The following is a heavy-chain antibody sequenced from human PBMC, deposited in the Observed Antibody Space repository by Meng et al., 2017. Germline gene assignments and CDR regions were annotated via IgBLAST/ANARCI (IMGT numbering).Heavy chain of an antibody. J-gene: IGHJ4*02. Sequence: GRLPRSGPGLVRPAATRSLTGTFAGGAVSSGRYYWSWIRQPPGKGLEWIGYIYYSGSTNYNPSLKSRVTISVDPSKNQFSLKLSSVTAADTAVYYCARAIAVAGITIDYWGQGTLVTVS. CDR3: ARAIAVAGITIDY. CDR1: GGAVSSGRYY. D-gene: IGHD6-19*01. V-gene: IGHV4-61*01. CDR2: IYYSGST.